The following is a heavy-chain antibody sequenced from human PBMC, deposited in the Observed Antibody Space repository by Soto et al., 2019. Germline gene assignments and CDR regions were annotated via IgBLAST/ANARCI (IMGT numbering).Heavy chain of an antibody. CDR1: GGTFSSYA. Sequence: QVQLVQSGAEVKKPGSSVKVSCKASGGTFSSYAISWVRQAPGQGLEWMGGINPIFGTANYAQKFQGRVTITADESTSTAYMELSSLRSDDTAVYYCARLSSGYYLGRAYYFDYWGQGTLVTVSS. V-gene: IGHV1-69*01. D-gene: IGHD3-22*01. CDR3: ARLSSGYYLGRAYYFDY. J-gene: IGHJ4*02. CDR2: INPIFGTA.